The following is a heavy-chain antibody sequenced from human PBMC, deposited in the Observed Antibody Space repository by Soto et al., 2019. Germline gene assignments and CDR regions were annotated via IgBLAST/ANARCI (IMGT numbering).Heavy chain of an antibody. Sequence: GGSLRLSCSASGFTFSSYAMHWVRQAPGKGLEYVSAISSNGGSTYYADSVKGRFTISRDNSKNTLYLQMSSLRAEDTAVYYCVKDRPWEMATIFSDYYYYGMDVWGQGTTVTVSS. D-gene: IGHD5-12*01. J-gene: IGHJ6*02. CDR2: ISSNGGST. CDR1: GFTFSSYA. V-gene: IGHV3-64D*08. CDR3: VKDRPWEMATIFSDYYYYGMDV.